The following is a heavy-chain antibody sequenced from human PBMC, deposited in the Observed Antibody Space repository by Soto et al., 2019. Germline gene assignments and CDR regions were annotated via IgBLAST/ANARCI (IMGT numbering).Heavy chain of an antibody. V-gene: IGHV1-69*01. CDR1: GGTFSSYA. Sequence: QVQLVQSGAEVKKPGSSVKVSCKASGGTFSSYAISWVRHAPGQGLEWMGGIIPMFGTANYAQKFQGRVTMTADESTSTAYMELSSLRSEDTAVYYCARWSGYRNRVYYYGMDVWGQGTTVTVSS. D-gene: IGHD3-3*01. CDR2: IIPMFGTA. J-gene: IGHJ6*02. CDR3: ARWSGYRNRVYYYGMDV.